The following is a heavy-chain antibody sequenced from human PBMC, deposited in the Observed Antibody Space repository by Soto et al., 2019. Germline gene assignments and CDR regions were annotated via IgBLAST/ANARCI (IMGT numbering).Heavy chain of an antibody. CDR2: IYYGGNT. Sequence: PSETLSLTCTVSGGSISGYFWTWIRQPPGKGLEWIGYIYYGGNTNYNPSLKSRVATSLDTSKNHFSLKLNSVTAADTAVYYCARSSSGYRFDPWGQGTLVTVSS. CDR3: ARSSSGYRFDP. V-gene: IGHV4-59*01. D-gene: IGHD6-25*01. CDR1: GGSISGYF. J-gene: IGHJ5*02.